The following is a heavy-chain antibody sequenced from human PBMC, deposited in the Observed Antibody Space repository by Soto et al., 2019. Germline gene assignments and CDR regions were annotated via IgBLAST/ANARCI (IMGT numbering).Heavy chain of an antibody. CDR2: INHSGST. CDR3: ARGGISPFDY. CDR1: GGSFSGYY. V-gene: IGHV4-34*01. J-gene: IGHJ4*02. Sequence: PSETLSLTCAVYGGSFSGYYWSWIRQPPGKGLEWIGEINHSGSTNYNPSLKSRVTISVDTSKNQFSLKLSSVTAEDTAVYYCARGGISPFDYWGQGTLVTVSS.